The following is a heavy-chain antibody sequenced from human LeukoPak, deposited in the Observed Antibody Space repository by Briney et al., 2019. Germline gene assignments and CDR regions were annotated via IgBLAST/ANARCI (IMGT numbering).Heavy chain of an antibody. CDR2: ISYDGGNK. CDR1: GFTFSDYG. J-gene: IGHJ5*02. CDR3: AKAPAYSSAWYRSFDP. Sequence: GGSLRLSCAASGFTFSDYGMHWVRQAPGKGLEWVALISYDGGNKFYADSVKGRFTISRDNSKNTLFLQMDSLRPEDTAVYHCAKAPAYSSAWYRSFDPWGQGTLVTVSS. V-gene: IGHV3-30*18. D-gene: IGHD6-13*01.